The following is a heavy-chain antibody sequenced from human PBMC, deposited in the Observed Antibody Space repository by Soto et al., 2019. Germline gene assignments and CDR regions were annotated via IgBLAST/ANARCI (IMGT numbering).Heavy chain of an antibody. V-gene: IGHV4-34*01. CDR1: GGSFSGYY. CDR3: ARVASISIAAAGTIDY. Sequence: PSETLSLTCAVYGGSFSGYYWSWIRQPPGKGLEWIGEINHSGSTNYNPSLKSRVTISVDTPKNQFSLKLSSVTAADTAVYYCARVASISIAAAGTIDYWGQGTLVTVSS. J-gene: IGHJ4*02. D-gene: IGHD6-13*01. CDR2: INHSGST.